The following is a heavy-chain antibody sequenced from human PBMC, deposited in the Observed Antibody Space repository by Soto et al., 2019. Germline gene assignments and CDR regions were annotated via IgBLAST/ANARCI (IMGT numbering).Heavy chain of an antibody. D-gene: IGHD6-13*01. CDR2: IRSKANSYAT. CDR3: TRYSSRAGGGDYYYYYGMDV. V-gene: IGHV3-73*01. Sequence: QAGGSLRLSCAASGFTFSGSAMHWVRQASGKGLEWVGRIRSKANSYATAYAASVKGRFTISRDDSKNTAYLQMNSLKTEDTAVYYCTRYSSRAGGGDYYYYYGMDVWGQGTTVTVSS. J-gene: IGHJ6*02. CDR1: GFTFSGSA.